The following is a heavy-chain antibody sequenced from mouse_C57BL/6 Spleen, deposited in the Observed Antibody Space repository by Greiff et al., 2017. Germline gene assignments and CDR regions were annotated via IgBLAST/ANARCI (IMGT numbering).Heavy chain of an antibody. CDR3: ARSTGTGAMDY. J-gene: IGHJ4*01. V-gene: IGHV7-3*01. Sequence: DVKLQESGGGLVQPGGSLSLSCAASGFHFTDYYMSWVRQPPGKALAWLGFIRNKANGYTTEYSASVKGRFTISRDNSQSIRYRQMNALRAEDSATYYCARSTGTGAMDYWRQGTSVTVSS. CDR1: GFHFTDYY. D-gene: IGHD3-3*01. CDR2: IRNKANGYTT.